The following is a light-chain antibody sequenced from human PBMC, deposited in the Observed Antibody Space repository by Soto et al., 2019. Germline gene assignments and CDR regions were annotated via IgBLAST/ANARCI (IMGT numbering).Light chain of an antibody. Sequence: EIVLTQSPATLSLSPGERATLSCRASQSVGTYFAWYQQKPGQAPRLLIYDSSNRATGIPARFSGSGSGTDFTLTISSLEPEDFAVYDCQQRSDWPSTFGGGTKVESK. CDR3: QQRSDWPST. J-gene: IGKJ4*01. CDR2: DSS. CDR1: QSVGTY. V-gene: IGKV3-11*01.